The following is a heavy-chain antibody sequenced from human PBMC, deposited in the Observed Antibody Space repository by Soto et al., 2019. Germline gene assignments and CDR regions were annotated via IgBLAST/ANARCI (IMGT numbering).Heavy chain of an antibody. CDR1: GFTFSSYA. D-gene: IGHD7-27*01. Sequence: EVQLVESGGGLVQPGGSLRLSCAASGFTFSSYAVHWVRQPTGKGLEWVSVIGSAGDTYYPGSVKGRFPISRENAKNSLYLHMTSMRAVDTAVYYCAGGYLGSFDYCGQGTMVTVSS. CDR2: IGSAGDT. J-gene: IGHJ4*02. V-gene: IGHV3-13*01. CDR3: AGGYLGSFDY.